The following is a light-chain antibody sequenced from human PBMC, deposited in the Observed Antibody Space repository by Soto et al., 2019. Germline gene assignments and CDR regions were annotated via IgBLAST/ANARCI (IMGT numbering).Light chain of an antibody. CDR1: QRVSSY. CDR3: QQRSNWPFT. Sequence: EIVLTQSPASLSLSPGDRTTLSCRASQRVSSYLAWYQQKPGQAPRLLIYDTSNRATGIPARFSGSGSGTDFTLTISSLEPEDFAVYYCQQRSNWPFTFGHGTKLESK. CDR2: DTS. J-gene: IGKJ2*01. V-gene: IGKV3-11*01.